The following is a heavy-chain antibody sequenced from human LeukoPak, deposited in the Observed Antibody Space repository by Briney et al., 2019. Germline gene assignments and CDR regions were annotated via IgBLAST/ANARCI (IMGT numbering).Heavy chain of an antibody. CDR3: AGLSGIAVGPPVAFDI. J-gene: IGHJ3*02. Sequence: GASVKVSFKASGYTFTSYYMHWVRQAPGQGLEWMGIINPSGGSTSYAQKFQGRVTMTRDTSTSIVYMELSSLRSEDTAVYYCAGLSGIAVGPPVAFDIWGQGTMVTVSS. CDR1: GYTFTSYY. CDR2: INPSGGST. V-gene: IGHV1-46*01. D-gene: IGHD6-19*01.